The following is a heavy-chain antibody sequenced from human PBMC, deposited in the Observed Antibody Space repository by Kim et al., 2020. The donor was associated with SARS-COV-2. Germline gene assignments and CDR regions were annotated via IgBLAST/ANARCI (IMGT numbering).Heavy chain of an antibody. Sequence: SETLSLTCTVSGGSISSYYWSWIRQPPGKGLEWIGYIYYSGSTNYNPSLKSRVTISVDTSKNQFSLKLSSVTAADTAVYYCARQSQLLWGIRAWGADTFDTDGMDVWGQGTTVTVSS. J-gene: IGHJ6*02. CDR1: GGSISSYY. CDR3: ARQSQLLWGIRAWGADTFDTDGMDV. CDR2: IYYSGST. D-gene: IGHD2-2*01. V-gene: IGHV4-59*08.